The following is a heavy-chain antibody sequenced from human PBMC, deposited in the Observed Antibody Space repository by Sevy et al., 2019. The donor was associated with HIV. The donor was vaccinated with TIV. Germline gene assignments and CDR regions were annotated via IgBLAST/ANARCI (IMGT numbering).Heavy chain of an antibody. CDR3: TRGTRGVVQS. J-gene: IGHJ5*02. V-gene: IGHV3-74*01. CDR2: INSDGAAT. Sequence: GGSLRLSCAASGFTLSADWMHWVRQTPGKGLVCVSRINSDGAATHYADSVKGRFIISRDNGKNSLYLQMNRLRVEDTGLYYCTRGTRGVVQSWGQGTLVTVSS. CDR1: GFTLSADW. D-gene: IGHD3-10*01.